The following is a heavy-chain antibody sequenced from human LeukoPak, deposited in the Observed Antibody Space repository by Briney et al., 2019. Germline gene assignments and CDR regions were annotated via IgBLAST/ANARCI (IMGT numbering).Heavy chain of an antibody. CDR1: GDSISSSRFY. D-gene: IGHD6-6*01. CDR2: IYYSGIT. J-gene: IGHJ3*02. Sequence: SETLSLTCTLSGDSISSSRFYWAWIRQPPGKGLECIGTIYYSGITYYSSSLKSRVTISVDTSKNQFSLKLSSVTAADTAVYFCARDAARPGAFDIWGQGTMVTVSS. CDR3: ARDAARPGAFDI. V-gene: IGHV4-39*07.